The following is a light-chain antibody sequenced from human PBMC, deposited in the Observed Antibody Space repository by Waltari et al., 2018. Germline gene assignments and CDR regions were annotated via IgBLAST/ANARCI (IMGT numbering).Light chain of an antibody. V-gene: IGLV7-43*01. Sequence: QTVVNQEPSLTVSPGGTITLTCASSTGAVTSGPYPTWFQQKPGQAPRALIYSTSNQHSWTPARFSGSLLGGKAALTLSGVQPEDEAEYYCLLYYGGLWVFGGGTKLTVL. CDR3: LLYYGGLWV. J-gene: IGLJ3*02. CDR2: STS. CDR1: TGAVTSGPY.